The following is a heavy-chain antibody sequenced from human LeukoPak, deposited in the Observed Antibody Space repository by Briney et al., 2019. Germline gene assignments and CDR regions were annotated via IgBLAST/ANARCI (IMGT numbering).Heavy chain of an antibody. J-gene: IGHJ4*02. V-gene: IGHV4-34*01. Sequence: PSETLSLTCAVYGGSFSGYYWSWIRQPPGKGLEWIGEINHSGSTNYNPSLKSRVTISVDTSKNQFSLKLSSVTAADTAVYCCARVRGYCSSTICYRYYFDYWGQGTLVTVSS. CDR1: GGSFSGYY. CDR3: ARVRGYCSSTICYRYYFDY. CDR2: INHSGST. D-gene: IGHD2-2*01.